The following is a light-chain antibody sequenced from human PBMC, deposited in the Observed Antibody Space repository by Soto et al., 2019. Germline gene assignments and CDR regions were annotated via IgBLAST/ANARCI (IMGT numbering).Light chain of an antibody. V-gene: IGKV1-5*03. J-gene: IGKJ4*01. Sequence: DIELTQSPSTLSASVGDTITITCRASQSINTCLAWYQQRPGKAPKLLIYKASSLEAGVPSRFSGSGSGTEFTLTISSLQPDDFGTYYCQQYDTSPLTFGGGTKVEVK. CDR1: QSINTC. CDR2: KAS. CDR3: QQYDTSPLT.